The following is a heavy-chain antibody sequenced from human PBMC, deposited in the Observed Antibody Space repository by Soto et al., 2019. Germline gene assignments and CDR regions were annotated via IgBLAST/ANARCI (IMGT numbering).Heavy chain of an antibody. CDR3: ARDKRITIFGVVIEGDPTDYYGRDV. CDR2: IYYSGST. V-gene: IGHV4-30-4*01. Sequence: QVQLQESGPGLVKPSQTLSLTCTVSGGSISSGDYYWSWIRQPPGKGLEWIGYIYYSGSTYYNPSLKSRVTISVDTSKNQFSLKLSTVTAADTAVYYCARDKRITIFGVVIEGDPTDYYGRDVWGQGTTVTVSS. J-gene: IGHJ6*02. CDR1: GGSISSGDYY. D-gene: IGHD3-3*01.